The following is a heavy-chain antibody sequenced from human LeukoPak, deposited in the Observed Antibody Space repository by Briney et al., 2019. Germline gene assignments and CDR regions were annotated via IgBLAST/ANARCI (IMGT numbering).Heavy chain of an antibody. D-gene: IGHD3-22*01. J-gene: IGHJ4*02. CDR2: IYYSGST. CDR1: GGSISSYY. Sequence: SEALSLTCTVSGGSISSYYWSWIRQPPGKGLEVIGYIYYSGSTNYNPSLKSRVTISVETSKNQFSLKLSSVTAADTAVYYCARGSEYYYDSSNFDYWGQGTLVTVSS. CDR3: ARGSEYYYDSSNFDY. V-gene: IGHV4-59*01.